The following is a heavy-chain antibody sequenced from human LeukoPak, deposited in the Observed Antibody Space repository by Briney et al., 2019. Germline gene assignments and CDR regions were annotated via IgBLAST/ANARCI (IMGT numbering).Heavy chain of an antibody. CDR2: IYPGDSDT. J-gene: IGHJ6*03. D-gene: IGHD3-3*01. CDR3: ARQPYYDFWSGYSGDYYYMDV. Sequence: GESLKISCKGSGYSFTSYWIGWVRQMPGKGLEWMGIIYPGDSDTRYSPSFQGQVTISADKSISTAYLQWSSLKASDTAMYYCARQPYYDFWSGYSGDYYYMDVWGKGTTVTVSS. V-gene: IGHV5-51*01. CDR1: GYSFTSYW.